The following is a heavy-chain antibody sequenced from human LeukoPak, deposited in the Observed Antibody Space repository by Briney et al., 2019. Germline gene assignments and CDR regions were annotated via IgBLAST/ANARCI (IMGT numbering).Heavy chain of an antibody. CDR1: GFTFSSYG. CDR2: ISYDGSNK. J-gene: IGHJ6*02. D-gene: IGHD3-10*01. V-gene: IGHV3-30*18. Sequence: GGSLRLSCAASGFTFSSYGMHWVRQAPGKGLEWVAVISYDGSNKYYADSVKGRFTISRDNAKKSLYLQMNGLRVEDTAFYYYTKDLTPGGADVWGQGTTVTVSS. CDR3: TKDLTPGGADV.